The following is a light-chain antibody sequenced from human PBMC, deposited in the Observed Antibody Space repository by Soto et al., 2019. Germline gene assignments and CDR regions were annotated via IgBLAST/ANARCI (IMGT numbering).Light chain of an antibody. Sequence: QSALTQPPSAPGSPGQSVTISCTGTSSDVGAYNYVSWYQQHPGKAPKLRIYEVSKRPSGVPDRFSGSKSGNTASLTVSGLQTEDEADYYCSSKRGRNSYVFGTGTKLTVL. J-gene: IGLJ1*01. V-gene: IGLV2-8*01. CDR1: SSDVGAYNY. CDR2: EVS. CDR3: SSKRGRNSYV.